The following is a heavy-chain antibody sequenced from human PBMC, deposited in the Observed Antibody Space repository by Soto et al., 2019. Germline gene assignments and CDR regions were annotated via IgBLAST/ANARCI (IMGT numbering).Heavy chain of an antibody. J-gene: IGHJ4*02. D-gene: IGHD6-19*01. V-gene: IGHV3-20*04. CDR3: TRLYSSGWYGPGRY. CDR1: GFTFDDYG. CDR2: INWNGGST. Sequence: GGSLRLSCAASGFTFDDYGMSWVRQAPGKGLEWVSGINWNGGSTGYADSVKGRFTISRDNAKNSLYLQMNSLRAEDTALYYCTRLYSSGWYGPGRYWGQGTLVTVSS.